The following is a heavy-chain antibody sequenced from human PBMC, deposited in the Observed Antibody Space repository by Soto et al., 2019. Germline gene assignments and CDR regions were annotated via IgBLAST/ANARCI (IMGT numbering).Heavy chain of an antibody. V-gene: IGHV4-34*01. CDR2: INHVGGT. D-gene: IGHD3-16*01. CDR1: DGFLSESY. J-gene: IGHJ5*02. Sequence: SETLALGCAFYDGFLSESYWTWIRQPPGKGLELIGEINHVGGTNYNPSLKSRVTMSVDTSQNQFSLRLISVTAADTAMYFCVRIRYQLPSSVLWLDPWGQGTTVTGSS. CDR3: VRIRYQLPSSVLWLDP.